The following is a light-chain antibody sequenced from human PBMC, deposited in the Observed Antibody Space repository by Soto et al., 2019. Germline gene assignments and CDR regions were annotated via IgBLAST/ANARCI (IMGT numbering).Light chain of an antibody. J-gene: IGLJ3*02. Sequence: QSALTQPPSASGSPGQSVTISCTGTSSDVGGYNYVCWYQQHPGKAPKLMISEVSKRPSGVPDRFSGSKSGNTASLTVSGLQAEDEAEYYCCSYAGSNNPWVFGGGTKLTVL. CDR2: EVS. CDR1: SSDVGGYNY. CDR3: CSYAGSNNPWV. V-gene: IGLV2-8*01.